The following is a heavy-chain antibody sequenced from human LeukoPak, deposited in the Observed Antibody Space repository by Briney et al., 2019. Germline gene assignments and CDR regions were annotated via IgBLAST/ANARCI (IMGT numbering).Heavy chain of an antibody. CDR3: ARDVNGGYFDY. V-gene: IGHV3-7*01. CDR2: IKYDGSEK. Sequence: PGGSLRLSCAASGFTVSNNYMSWVRQAPGKGLEWVANIKYDGSEKYYVESVKGRFTISRDNAKNSLFLQMNSLRVEDTAVYYCARDVNGGYFDYWGQGTLVTVSS. D-gene: IGHD4-23*01. J-gene: IGHJ4*02. CDR1: GFTVSNNY.